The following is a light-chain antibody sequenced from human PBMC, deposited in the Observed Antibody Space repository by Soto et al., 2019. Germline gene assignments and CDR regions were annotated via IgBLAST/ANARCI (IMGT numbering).Light chain of an antibody. V-gene: IGKV1-33*01. CDR2: DVF. J-gene: IGKJ4*01. CDR3: QQYDQLPIT. Sequence: DIQMTQSASSLPASVGDTVTISCQASRDISKYLNWFQQKPGKAPKLLIYDVFNVETGVPSRFSGRGSGTDFTLIISNLQPQDFATYYCQQYDQLPITFGGVTKV. CDR1: RDISKY.